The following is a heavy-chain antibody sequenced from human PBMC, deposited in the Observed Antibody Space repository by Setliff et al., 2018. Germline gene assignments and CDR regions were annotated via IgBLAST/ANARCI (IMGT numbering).Heavy chain of an antibody. V-gene: IGHV4-38-2*02. CDR1: GYSISSGYY. CDR3: ARGYGVLTGYYNY. Sequence: PSETLSLTCTVSGYSISSGYYWGWIRQPPGKGLEWIGSIYHSGSTYYNPSLKSRVTISVDTSKNQFSLKLSSVTAADTAVYYCARGYGVLTGYYNYWGQGTLVTVSS. D-gene: IGHD3-9*01. J-gene: IGHJ4*02. CDR2: IYHSGST.